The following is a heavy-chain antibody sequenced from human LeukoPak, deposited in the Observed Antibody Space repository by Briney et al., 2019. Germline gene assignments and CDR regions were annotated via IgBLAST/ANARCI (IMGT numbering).Heavy chain of an antibody. Sequence: ASVKDSCKAAGYTFTTYDINWMRQATGQGLEWMGWMNPNSGNTDYAQKFQGRVTMTRNTSITTAFMELNNLRSEDTAVYYCARGPPEHPQGYWGQGTLVTVSS. D-gene: IGHD1-14*01. CDR1: GYTFTTYD. J-gene: IGHJ4*02. CDR3: ARGPPEHPQGY. V-gene: IGHV1-8*01. CDR2: MNPNSGNT.